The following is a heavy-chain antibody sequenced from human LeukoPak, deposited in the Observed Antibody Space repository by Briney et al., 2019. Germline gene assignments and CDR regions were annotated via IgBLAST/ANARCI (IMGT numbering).Heavy chain of an antibody. J-gene: IGHJ4*02. D-gene: IGHD1-20*01. Sequence: GGSLRLSCAASGFTFSSYAMSWVRQAPGKGLEWVSAISGSGGSTYYADSVKGRFTISRDNSKSTLYLQMNSLRAEDTAVYYCANSARYNWNQISFDYWGQGTLVTVSS. CDR2: ISGSGGST. CDR3: ANSARYNWNQISFDY. CDR1: GFTFSSYA. V-gene: IGHV3-23*01.